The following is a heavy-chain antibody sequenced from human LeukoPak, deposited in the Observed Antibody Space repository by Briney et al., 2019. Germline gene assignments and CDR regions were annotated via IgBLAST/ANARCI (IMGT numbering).Heavy chain of an antibody. CDR3: ARRTGRAGRFDY. CDR2: INHSGST. V-gene: IGHV4-34*01. J-gene: IGHJ4*02. CDR1: GGSLSGYY. D-gene: IGHD1-14*01. Sequence: SETLSLTCAVYGGSLSGYYWSWTRQFPGKGLEWIGEINHSGSTNYNPSLESRVTMSVDTSKNQFSLKMSSVTAADTAVYYCARRTGRAGRFDYWARGTPVTVSS.